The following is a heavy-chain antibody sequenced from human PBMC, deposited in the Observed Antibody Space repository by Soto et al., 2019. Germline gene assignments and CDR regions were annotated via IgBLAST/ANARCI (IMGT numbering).Heavy chain of an antibody. CDR1: GFTFSSYA. V-gene: IGHV3-23*01. CDR3: AKHLSNGSPDY. D-gene: IGHD2-15*01. CDR2: ISGSGGGT. J-gene: IGHJ4*02. Sequence: GGSLRLSCAASGFTFSSYAMSWVRQAPGKGLEWVSLISGSGGGTYYADSVKGRFTISRDNSKNTLYLQMKSLRAEDTAVFYCAKHLSNGSPDYWGQGTLVTVSS.